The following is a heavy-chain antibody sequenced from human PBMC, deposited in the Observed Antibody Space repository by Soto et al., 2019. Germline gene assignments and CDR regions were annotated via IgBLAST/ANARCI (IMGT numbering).Heavy chain of an antibody. Sequence: QLQLQESGPGLVKPSETLSLTCTVSGGSISSSSYYWGWIRQPPGKGLEWIGSIYYSGSTYYNPSLKSRVTISVDTSKNQCSLKLSSVTAADTAVYYCARQGTGYSSGIIDYWGQGTLVTVSS. J-gene: IGHJ4*02. V-gene: IGHV4-39*01. CDR3: ARQGTGYSSGIIDY. CDR1: GGSISSSSYY. D-gene: IGHD6-19*01. CDR2: IYYSGST.